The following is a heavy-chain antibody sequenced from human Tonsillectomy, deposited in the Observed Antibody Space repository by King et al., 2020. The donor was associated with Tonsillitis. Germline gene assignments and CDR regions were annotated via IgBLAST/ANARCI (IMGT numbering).Heavy chain of an antibody. J-gene: IGHJ4*02. CDR3: AKTLDYDYIWGTYSY. D-gene: IGHD3-16*01. CDR2: ISGSGNST. CDR1: GFTFSYYA. V-gene: IGHV3-23*04. Sequence: VQLVESGGGLVQPGGSLRLSCAVSGFTFSYYAMNWVRQAPGKGLEWVSAISGSGNSTYYADSVKGRFTISRDNSKNTLYLQMNSLRAEDTAVYYCAKTLDYDYIWGTYSYWGQGTLVTVSS.